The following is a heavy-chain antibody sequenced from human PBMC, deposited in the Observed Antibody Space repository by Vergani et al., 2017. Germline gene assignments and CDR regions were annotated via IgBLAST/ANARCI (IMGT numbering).Heavy chain of an antibody. D-gene: IGHD2-2*02. CDR1: VGTFSSYA. J-gene: IGHJ4*02. CDR3: ARSTNYCSSTSCYTGNY. CDR2: IIPIFGTA. V-gene: IGHV1-69*01. Sequence: QVQLVQSGAEVKKPGSSVKVSCKPSVGTFSSYAISWVRQAPGQGLEWMGGIIPIFGTANYAQKFQGRVTITADESTSTAYMELSSLRSEDTAVYYCARSTNYCSSTSCYTGNYWGQGTLVTVSS.